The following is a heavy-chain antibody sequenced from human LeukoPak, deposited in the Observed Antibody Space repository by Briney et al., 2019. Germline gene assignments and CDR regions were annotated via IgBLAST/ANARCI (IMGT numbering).Heavy chain of an antibody. V-gene: IGHV1-69*13. CDR1: GGTFSSYA. D-gene: IGHD3-3*01. CDR3: AASGYDFWSDQNAFDI. J-gene: IGHJ3*02. CDR2: IIPIFGTA. Sequence: ASVKVSCKASGGTFSSYAISWVRQAPGQGLEWMGGIIPIFGTANYAQKFQGRVTITADESTSTAYMELSSLRSEDTAVYYCAASGYDFWSDQNAFDIWGQGTKVTVSS.